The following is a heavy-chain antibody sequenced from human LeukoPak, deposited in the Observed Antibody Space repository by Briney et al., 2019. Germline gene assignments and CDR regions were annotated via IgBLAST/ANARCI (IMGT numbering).Heavy chain of an antibody. V-gene: IGHV3-21*01. J-gene: IGHJ4*02. D-gene: IGHD3-9*01. CDR3: ARDDPYYDILTGYVY. CDR2: ISSSSSYI. Sequence: GGSLRLSCAASGFTFSSYSMNWVRQAPGKGLAWVSSISSSSSYIYYADSVKGRFTISRDNAKNSLYLQMNSLRAEDTAVYYCARDDPYYDILTGYVYWGQGTLVTVSS. CDR1: GFTFSSYS.